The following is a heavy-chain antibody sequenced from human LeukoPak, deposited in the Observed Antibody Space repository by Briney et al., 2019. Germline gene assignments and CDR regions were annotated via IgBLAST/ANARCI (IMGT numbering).Heavy chain of an antibody. J-gene: IGHJ2*01. D-gene: IGHD7-27*01. CDR2: NYYSGSL. Sequence: SDTLSLTCTVSGGSISSGGYYWRWIRQHPGKGLVRNWYNYYSGSLYYIPSLNSRVTISVDTSKNQFSLKLSSVTAADTAVYYCARGLTGDLNWYFDLWGRGTLVTVSS. CDR1: GGSISSGGYY. V-gene: IGHV4-31*03. CDR3: ARGLTGDLNWYFDL.